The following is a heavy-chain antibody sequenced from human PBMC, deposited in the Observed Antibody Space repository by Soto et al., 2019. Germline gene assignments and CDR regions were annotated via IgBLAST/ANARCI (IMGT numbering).Heavy chain of an antibody. J-gene: IGHJ4*02. CDR1: GYTFTGYY. CDR3: ATGGYSYGPITDY. Sequence: RASVKVSCKASGYTFTGYYMHWVRQAPGQGLEWMGWINPNSGGTNYAQKFQGRVTMTRDTSISTAYMELSRLRSDDTAVYYCATGGYSYGPITDYWGQGTLVTVSS. CDR2: INPNSGGT. V-gene: IGHV1-2*02. D-gene: IGHD5-18*01.